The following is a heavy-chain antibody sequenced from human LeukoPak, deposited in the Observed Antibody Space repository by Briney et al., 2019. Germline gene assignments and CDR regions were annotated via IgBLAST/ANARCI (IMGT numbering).Heavy chain of an antibody. CDR3: ASTPIPWYFDL. V-gene: IGHV4-4*07. CDR2: IYTSGST. Sequence: SETLSLTCTVSGGSISSYYWSWLRQPAGKGLEWIGRIYTSGSTNYNPSLKGRVTMSVDTSKNQFSLKLSSVTAADTAVYYCASTPIPWYFDLWGRGTLVTVSS. CDR1: GGSISSYY. J-gene: IGHJ2*01.